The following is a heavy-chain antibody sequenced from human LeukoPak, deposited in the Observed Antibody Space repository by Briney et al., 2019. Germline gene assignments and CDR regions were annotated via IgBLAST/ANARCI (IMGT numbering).Heavy chain of an antibody. CDR2: ITSDGTT. V-gene: IGHV3-23*01. J-gene: IGHJ4*02. CDR3: AKEPSD. CDR1: GFTFSIYA. Sequence: GGSLRLSCAASGFTFSIYAMSWVRQAPGKGLEWVSAITSDGTTYYADSVKGRFTVSRDNSKNTVYLQMNSLRAEDTAVYYCAKEPSDWGQGTLVTVSS.